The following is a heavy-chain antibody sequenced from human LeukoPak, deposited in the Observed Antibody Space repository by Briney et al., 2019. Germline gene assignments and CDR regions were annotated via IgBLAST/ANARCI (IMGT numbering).Heavy chain of an antibody. CDR2: ISSGGGST. Sequence: PGGSLRLSCAASGFTFSSFPMSWVRQAPGKGLEWVSAISSGGGSTYYADSVKGRFTISRDNSKNTLYLQMNSLRAEDTAVYYCAKSPGYSSSWYDYWGQGTLVTVSS. CDR1: GFTFSSFP. D-gene: IGHD6-13*01. J-gene: IGHJ4*02. V-gene: IGHV3-23*01. CDR3: AKSPGYSSSWYDY.